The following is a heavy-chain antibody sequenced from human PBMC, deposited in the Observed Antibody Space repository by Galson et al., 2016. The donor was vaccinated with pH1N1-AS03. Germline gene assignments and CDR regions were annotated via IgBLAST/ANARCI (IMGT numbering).Heavy chain of an antibody. CDR2: ISGDGSVT. J-gene: IGHJ3*01. CDR3: ARDYIVGATRGAGTFDV. Sequence: SLRLSCAASGFTFRNYAMSWVRQAPGKGLEWVSAISGDGSVTHYADSVKGRFTISRDSSKNTLYLQMNSLRPEETAMYYCARDYIVGATRGAGTFDVWGHGTMVTVSS. D-gene: IGHD1-26*01. V-gene: IGHV3-23*01. CDR1: GFTFRNYA.